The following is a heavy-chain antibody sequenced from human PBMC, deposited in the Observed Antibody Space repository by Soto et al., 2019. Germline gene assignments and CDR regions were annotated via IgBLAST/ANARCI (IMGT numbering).Heavy chain of an antibody. CDR1: GYTFTSYD. CDR2: MNPNSGNT. D-gene: IGHD3-22*01. Sequence: ASVKVSCKASGYTFTSYDINWVRQATGQGLEWMGWMNPNSGNTGYAQKFQGRVTMTRNTSISTAYMELSSLRSEDTAVYYCALIYYYYSSGYYNWFDPWGQGTLVTVSS. V-gene: IGHV1-8*01. CDR3: ALIYYYYSSGYYNWFDP. J-gene: IGHJ5*02.